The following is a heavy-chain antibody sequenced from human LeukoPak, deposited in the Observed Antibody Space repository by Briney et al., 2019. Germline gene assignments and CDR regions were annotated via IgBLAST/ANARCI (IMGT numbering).Heavy chain of an antibody. CDR3: AKGLRWFGESYDAFDI. V-gene: IGHV3-30*02. D-gene: IGHD3-10*01. Sequence: GGSLRLSCAASGFTFSSYGMHWVRQAPGRGLEWVAFIRYDGSNKYYADSVKGRFTISRDNSKNTLYLQMNSLRAEDTAVYYCAKGLRWFGESYDAFDIWGQGTMVTVSS. J-gene: IGHJ3*02. CDR2: IRYDGSNK. CDR1: GFTFSSYG.